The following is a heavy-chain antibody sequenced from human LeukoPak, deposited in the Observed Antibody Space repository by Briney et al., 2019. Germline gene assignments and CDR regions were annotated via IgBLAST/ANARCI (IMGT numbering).Heavy chain of an antibody. V-gene: IGHV1-2*02. J-gene: IGHJ4*02. CDR3: ARMGAKTDMVRGVSKKNYFDY. Sequence: ASVKVSCKASGYTFTSYYMHWVRQAPGQGLEWMGWINPNSGGTNYAQKFQGRVTMTRDTSNSTAYMELSRLRSDDTAVYYCARMGAKTDMVRGVSKKNYFDYWGQGTLVTVSS. CDR1: GYTFTSYY. D-gene: IGHD3-10*01. CDR2: INPNSGGT.